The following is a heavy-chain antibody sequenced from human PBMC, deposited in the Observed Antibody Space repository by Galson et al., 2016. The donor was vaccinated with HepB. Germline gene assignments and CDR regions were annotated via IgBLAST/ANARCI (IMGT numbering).Heavy chain of an antibody. CDR2: IYPDDSDT. CDR3: ARLLPTGPGGGMDV. D-gene: IGHD2-15*01. V-gene: IGHV5-51*01. CDR1: GYTFPTNW. Sequence: QSGAEVKKPGESLQISCKGSGYTFPTNWIAWVRQKPGKGLEWVGIIYPDDSDTKYRPSFEGQVSISADKSTNTAYRRWSNLKASDSAMYYCARLLPTGPGGGMDVWGQGTTVIVSS. J-gene: IGHJ6*02.